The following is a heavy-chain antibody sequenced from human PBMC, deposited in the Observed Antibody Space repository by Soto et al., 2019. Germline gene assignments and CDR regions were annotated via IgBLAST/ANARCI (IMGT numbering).Heavy chain of an antibody. J-gene: IGHJ6*02. Sequence: PSETLSLTCTVSGGSISSGGYYWSWIRQHPGKGLEWIGYIYYSGSTYYNPSLKSRVTISVDTSKNQFSLKLSSVTAADTAVYYCARGDIVVVVAATGSEYGMDVWGQGTTVTVSS. CDR1: GGSISSGGYY. CDR3: ARGDIVVVVAATGSEYGMDV. D-gene: IGHD2-15*01. V-gene: IGHV4-31*03. CDR2: IYYSGST.